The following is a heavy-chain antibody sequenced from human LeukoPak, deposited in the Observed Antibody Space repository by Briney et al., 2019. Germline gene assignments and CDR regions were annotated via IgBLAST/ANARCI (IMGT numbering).Heavy chain of an antibody. Sequence: GGSLRLSCAASGFIFSSYAMHWVRQAPGKGLEWVAVISYDGSNKYYADSVKGRFTISRDNSKNTLFLQMDSLRAEDTAVYYCAKSIGGYYDGPFDYWGQGTLVTVSS. CDR2: ISYDGSNK. V-gene: IGHV3-30-3*01. CDR1: GFIFSSYA. J-gene: IGHJ4*02. D-gene: IGHD3-22*01. CDR3: AKSIGGYYDGPFDY.